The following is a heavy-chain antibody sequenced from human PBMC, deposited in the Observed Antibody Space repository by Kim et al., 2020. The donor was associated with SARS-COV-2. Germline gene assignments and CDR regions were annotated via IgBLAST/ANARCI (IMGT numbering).Heavy chain of an antibody. Sequence: GGSLRLSCAASGFTLRSYAMSWVRQAPGKGPEWVSGISGSGAATYYADSVKGRFAISRDNSKNTLSLQMNSLRDEDSAVYYCAKGQISGESFYRLYYYG. V-gene: IGHV3-23*01. J-gene: IGHJ6*01. CDR3: AKGQISGESFYRLYYYG. D-gene: IGHD3-10*01. CDR1: GFTLRSYA. CDR2: ISGSGAAT.